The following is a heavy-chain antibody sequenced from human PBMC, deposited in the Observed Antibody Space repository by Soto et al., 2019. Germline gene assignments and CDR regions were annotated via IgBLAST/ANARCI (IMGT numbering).Heavy chain of an antibody. J-gene: IGHJ3*02. CDR1: GFTVTDIY. V-gene: IGHV3-66*01. Sequence: EVQLVESGGGLVQPGGSLRLACVASGFTVTDIYMNWVRQAPGKGLEWVSVIYKDFTDYADFVRGRFSVSTDTSKNALYLQLDNLRAEDKAVYYCAREPRYWSGGSCSIMGVALDIWGQGETVTVSS. D-gene: IGHD2-15*01. CDR3: AREPRYWSGGSCSIMGVALDI. CDR2: IYKDFT.